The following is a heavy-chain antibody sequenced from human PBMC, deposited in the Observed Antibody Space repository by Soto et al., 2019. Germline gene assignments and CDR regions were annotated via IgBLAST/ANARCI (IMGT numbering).Heavy chain of an antibody. V-gene: IGHV1-24*01. J-gene: IGHJ4*02. CDR1: GYTLTELS. CDR3: ATCSGYYDSSGYSHFDY. CDR2: FDPEDGET. D-gene: IGHD3-22*01. Sequence: ASVKVSCKVSGYTLTELSMHWVRQAPGKGLEWMGGFDPEDGETIYAQKFQGRVTMTEDTSTDTAYMELSSLRSEDTAVYYCATCSGYYDSSGYSHFDYWGQGTLVTVSS.